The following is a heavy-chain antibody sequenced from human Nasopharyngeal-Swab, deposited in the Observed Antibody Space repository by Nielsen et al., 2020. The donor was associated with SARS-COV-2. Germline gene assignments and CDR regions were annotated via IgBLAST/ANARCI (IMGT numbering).Heavy chain of an antibody. V-gene: IGHV3-11*01. Sequence: WIRQPPVKGLEWVSYMSSSGSTIYYADSVEGRFTISRDNAKNSLYLQMNSLRAEDTAVYYCAREIHFASSGYYVGAFDIWGQGTLVTVSS. CDR2: MSSSGSTI. D-gene: IGHD3-22*01. CDR3: AREIHFASSGYYVGAFDI. J-gene: IGHJ3*02.